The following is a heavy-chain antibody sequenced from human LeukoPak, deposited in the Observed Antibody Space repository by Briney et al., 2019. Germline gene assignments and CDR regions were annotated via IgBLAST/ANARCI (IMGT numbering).Heavy chain of an antibody. Sequence: SETLSLTCTVSGGSISSGGYYWSWIRQHPGKGLEWIGYIYYSGSTYYNPSLKSRVTISVDTSKNQFSLKLSSVTAADTAVYYCARVLSGRGITIFGVVIKGDCYYMDVWGKGTTVTVSS. D-gene: IGHD3-3*01. V-gene: IGHV4-31*03. CDR1: GGSISSGGYY. CDR2: IYYSGST. J-gene: IGHJ6*03. CDR3: ARVLSGRGITIFGVVIKGDCYYMDV.